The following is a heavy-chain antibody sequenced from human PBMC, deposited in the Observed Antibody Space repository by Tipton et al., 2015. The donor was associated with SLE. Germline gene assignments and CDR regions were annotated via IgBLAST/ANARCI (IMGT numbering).Heavy chain of an antibody. V-gene: IGHV3-30*04. J-gene: IGHJ4*02. CDR1: GFTFNNYA. D-gene: IGHD6-13*01. Sequence: QLVQSGGGVVQPGRSLRLSCAASGFTFNNYAMHWVRQAPGKGLEWVATITYDGRDKEYADSVKGRFTISRDNSENTLYLQMNSLTREDTAVYYCARERAAADYWGQGTLVTVSS. CDR2: ITYDGRDK. CDR3: ARERAAADY.